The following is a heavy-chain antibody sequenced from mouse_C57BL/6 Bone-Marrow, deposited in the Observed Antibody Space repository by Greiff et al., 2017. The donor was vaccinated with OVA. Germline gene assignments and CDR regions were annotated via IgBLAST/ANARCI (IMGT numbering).Heavy chain of an antibody. CDR2: INYDGSST. CDR1: GFTFSDYY. CDR3: ARDPYYDYDGDWYFDV. V-gene: IGHV5-16*01. J-gene: IGHJ1*03. Sequence: EVMLVESEGGLVQPGSSMKLSCTASGFTFSDYYMAWVRQVPEKGLEWVANINYDGSSTYYLDSLKSRFIISRDNAKNILYLQMSSLKSEDTATYYCARDPYYDYDGDWYFDVWGTGTTVTVSS. D-gene: IGHD2-4*01.